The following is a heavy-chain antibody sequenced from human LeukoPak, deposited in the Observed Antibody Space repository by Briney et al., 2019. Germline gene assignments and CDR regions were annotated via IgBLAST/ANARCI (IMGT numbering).Heavy chain of an antibody. CDR2: ISAYNGNT. Sequence: ASVKVSCKASGYTFTSYGISWVRQAPGQGLEWMGWISAYNGNTNYAQKLQGRVTMTTDTSTSTAYMELRSLRSDDTAVYYSARQGSGSTIQYYYYGMDVWGQGTTVTVSS. V-gene: IGHV1-18*01. CDR3: ARQGSGSTIQYYYYGMDV. J-gene: IGHJ6*02. D-gene: IGHD3-10*01. CDR1: GYTFTSYG.